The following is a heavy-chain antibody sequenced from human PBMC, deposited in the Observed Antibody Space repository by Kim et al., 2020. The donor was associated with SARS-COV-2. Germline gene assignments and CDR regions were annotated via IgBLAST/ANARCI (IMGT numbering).Heavy chain of an antibody. D-gene: IGHD3-10*01. Sequence: GESLKISCKGSGYSFTSYWISWVRQMPGKGLEWMGRIDPSDSYTNYSPSFQGHVTISADKSISTAYLQWSSLKASDTAMYYCARYTISGRITMVRGVTGGWFDPWGQGTLVTVSS. CDR3: ARYTISGRITMVRGVTGGWFDP. CDR1: GYSFTSYW. J-gene: IGHJ5*02. CDR2: IDPSDSYT. V-gene: IGHV5-10-1*01.